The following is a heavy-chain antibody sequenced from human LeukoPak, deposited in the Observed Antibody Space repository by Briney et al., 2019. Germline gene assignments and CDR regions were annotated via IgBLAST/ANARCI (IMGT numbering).Heavy chain of an antibody. D-gene: IGHD3-10*01. V-gene: IGHV3-21*01. CDR2: ISSSSSYI. CDR3: ARGAPTGDWYFDL. Sequence: PGGSLRLSCAASGFTFSSYSMNWVRQAPGKGLEWVSSISSSSSYIYYADSVKGRFTISRDNAKNSLYLQMNSLRAEDTAVYYCARGAPTGDWYFDLWGRGTLVTVSS. CDR1: GFTFSSYS. J-gene: IGHJ2*01.